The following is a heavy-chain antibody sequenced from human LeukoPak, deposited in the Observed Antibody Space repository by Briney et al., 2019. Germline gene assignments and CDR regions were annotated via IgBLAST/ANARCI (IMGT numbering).Heavy chain of an antibody. CDR1: GFTFSSYW. D-gene: IGHD4-17*01. J-gene: IGHJ4*02. V-gene: IGHV3-74*01. CDR3: ARDNYGDGVDY. CDR2: INSDGSST. Sequence: GRSLRLSCAASGFTFSSYWMHWVRQAPGKGLVWVSRINSDGSSTSYADSVKGRFTISRDNAKNTLYLQMNSLRAEDTAVYYCARDNYGDGVDYWGQGTLVTVSS.